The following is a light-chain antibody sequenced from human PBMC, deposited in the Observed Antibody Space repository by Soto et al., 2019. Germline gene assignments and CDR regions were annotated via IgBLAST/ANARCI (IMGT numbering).Light chain of an antibody. Sequence: EIVLTQSPGTLSLSPGERATLSCRASQSVSSSYLAWYQQKPGQAPRLLIYGASSRATGIPDRFSGSGSGTDVTLPISRLEPEDFAVYYCQQYCSSPMYTFGEGTKLEIK. J-gene: IGKJ2*01. CDR1: QSVSSSY. CDR3: QQYCSSPMYT. V-gene: IGKV3-20*01. CDR2: GAS.